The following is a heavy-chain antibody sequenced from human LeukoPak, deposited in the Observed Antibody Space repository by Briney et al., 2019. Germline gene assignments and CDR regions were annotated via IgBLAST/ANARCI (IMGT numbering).Heavy chain of an antibody. CDR2: TYYRSKWST. J-gene: IGHJ4*02. V-gene: IGHV6-1*01. D-gene: IGHD1-1*01. CDR3: ARSTGPIDY. CDR1: GDSFSSNSAA. Sequence: SQALSLTCAISGDSFSSNSAAWNWIRQSPSRGLEWLGRTYYRSKWSTYYAVSVKSRISINRDTSKNQISLQLNSVTPEDTAVYYCARSTGPIDYWGQGTLVTVSS.